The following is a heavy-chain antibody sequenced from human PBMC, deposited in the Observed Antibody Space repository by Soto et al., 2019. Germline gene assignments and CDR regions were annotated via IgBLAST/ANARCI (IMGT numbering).Heavy chain of an antibody. V-gene: IGHV4-59*01. Sequence: QVQLQESSPGLVKPSETLSLTCTVSGGSISSYYWSWIRQPPGKGLEWIGYIYYSGSTNYNPSLKSRVTISVDTSKNQFSLKLSSVTAADTAVYYCARGGRDGYKTWAGDFDYWGQGTLVTVSS. CDR2: IYYSGST. CDR1: GGSISSYY. J-gene: IGHJ4*02. D-gene: IGHD5-12*01. CDR3: ARGGRDGYKTWAGDFDY.